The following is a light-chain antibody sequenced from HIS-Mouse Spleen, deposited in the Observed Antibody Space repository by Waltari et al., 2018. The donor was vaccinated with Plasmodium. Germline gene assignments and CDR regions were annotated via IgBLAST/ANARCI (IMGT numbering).Light chain of an antibody. Sequence: IQMTPSPSSLSASVVDTVTITCRASQSISSYLYWYQQKPGKAPKLLIYAASSLQSGVPSRFSGSGSGTDFTLTISSLQPEDFATYYCQQSYSTPPVTFGPGTKVDIK. J-gene: IGKJ3*01. CDR1: QSISSY. V-gene: IGKV1-39*01. CDR2: AAS. CDR3: QQSYSTPPVT.